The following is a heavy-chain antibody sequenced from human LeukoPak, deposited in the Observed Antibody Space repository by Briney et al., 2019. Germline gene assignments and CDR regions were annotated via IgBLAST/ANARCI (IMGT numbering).Heavy chain of an antibody. J-gene: IGHJ5*02. D-gene: IGHD1-26*01. V-gene: IGHV6-1*01. Sequence: SQTLSLTCAISGDSVSSNSAAGNWIRQSPSRGLEWLGRTYYRSKWYNDYAVSVKSRITINPDTSKNQFSLQLNSVTPEDTAVYYCAGSGSYYRDSWFDPWGQGTLVTVSS. CDR2: TYYRSKWYN. CDR3: AGSGSYYRDSWFDP. CDR1: GDSVSSNSAA.